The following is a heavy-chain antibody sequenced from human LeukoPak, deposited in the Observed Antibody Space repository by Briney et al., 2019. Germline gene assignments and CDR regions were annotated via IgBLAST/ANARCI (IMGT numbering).Heavy chain of an antibody. CDR3: ASRLHGNYYGSGSYPYYFDY. D-gene: IGHD3-10*01. CDR2: INPSGGST. CDR1: GYTFTSYY. Sequence: ASVKVSCKASGYTFTSYYMHWVRQAPGQGLEWMGIINPSGGSTSYAQKFQGRVTMTRDTSTSTVYMELSSLRSEDTAVYYCASRLHGNYYGSGSYPYYFDYWGQGTLATVSS. J-gene: IGHJ4*02. V-gene: IGHV1-46*01.